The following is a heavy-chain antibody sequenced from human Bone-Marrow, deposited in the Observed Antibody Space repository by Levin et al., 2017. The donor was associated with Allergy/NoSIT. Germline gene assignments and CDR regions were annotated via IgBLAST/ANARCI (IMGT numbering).Heavy chain of an antibody. Sequence: SQTLSLTCTVSGDSISRYSWSWVRPPPGKGLEWIGYIYSMGSTKYNPSLESRVAISVDTSKNQFSLQLNSVTTADTAVYFCASSIYCTRTTCSRAYFFDSWGLGTLVTVTS. J-gene: IGHJ4*02. V-gene: IGHV4-4*09. CDR3: ASSIYCTRTTCSRAYFFDS. D-gene: IGHD2-2*01. CDR2: IYSMGST. CDR1: GDSISRYS.